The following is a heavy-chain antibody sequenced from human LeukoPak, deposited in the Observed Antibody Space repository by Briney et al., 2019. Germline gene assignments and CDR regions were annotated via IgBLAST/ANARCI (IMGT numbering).Heavy chain of an antibody. CDR3: ASQRQGAYYDSTGYPNDAFDI. J-gene: IGHJ3*02. CDR2: IYPGDSAT. CDR1: GYSFTNYW. V-gene: IGHV5-51*01. D-gene: IGHD3-22*01. Sequence: GESLKISCKGSGYSFTNYWIGWVRQMPGKGLEWMGIIYPGDSATRYSPSFQGQVTISADKSISTAYLQWSSLKASDTAIYYCASQRQGAYYDSTGYPNDAFDIWGQGTMVTVSS.